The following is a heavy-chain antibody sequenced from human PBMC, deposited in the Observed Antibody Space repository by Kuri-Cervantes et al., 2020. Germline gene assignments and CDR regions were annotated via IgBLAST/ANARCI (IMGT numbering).Heavy chain of an antibody. Sequence: GESLKISCAASGFSLGSYWMHWVRQAPGKGLVWVSHIRYDGSATNYAESVKGRFTISRDNSKNTLYLQMNSLRAEDTAVYYCAREANGPHYYGMDVWGQGTTVTVSS. CDR3: AREANGPHYYGMDV. J-gene: IGHJ6*02. D-gene: IGHD2-8*01. CDR2: IRYDGSAT. CDR1: GFSLGSYW. V-gene: IGHV3-74*01.